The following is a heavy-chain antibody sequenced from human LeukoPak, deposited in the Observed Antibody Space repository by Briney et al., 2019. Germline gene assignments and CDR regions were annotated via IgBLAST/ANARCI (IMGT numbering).Heavy chain of an antibody. Sequence: GGSLRLSCTVSGFTVSSNSMSWVRQAPGKGLEWVSGIIGGAGSTYYADSVKGRFTISRDNSKNTLYLQMNSLRAEDTAVYYCTHGSMYQLDYWGQGTLVTVSS. D-gene: IGHD2-2*01. J-gene: IGHJ4*02. CDR3: THGSMYQLDY. V-gene: IGHV3-23*01. CDR2: IIGGAGST. CDR1: GFTVSSNS.